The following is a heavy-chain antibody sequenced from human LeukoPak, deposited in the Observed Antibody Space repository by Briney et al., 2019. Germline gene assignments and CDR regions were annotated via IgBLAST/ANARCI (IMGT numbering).Heavy chain of an antibody. CDR3: ARVWCSSTSCYYFDY. J-gene: IGHJ4*02. D-gene: IGHD2-2*01. V-gene: IGHV4-38-2*01. CDR2: IYHSGST. CDR1: GYSISSGYY. Sequence: SETLSLTCAVSGYSISSGYYWGWIRQPPGKGLEWIGSIYHSGSTCHNPSLKSRVTISVDTSKNQFSLKLSSVTAADTAVYYCARVWCSSTSCYYFDYWGQGTLVTVSS.